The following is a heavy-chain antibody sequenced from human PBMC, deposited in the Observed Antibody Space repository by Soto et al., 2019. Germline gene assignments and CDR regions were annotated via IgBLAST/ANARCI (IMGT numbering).Heavy chain of an antibody. D-gene: IGHD5-18*01. CDR3: ARGLNGYLHYFDY. CDR2: FDPEDGET. Sequence: GASVKVSCKVSGYTLTELSMHWVRQAPGKGLEWMGGFDPEDGETIYAQKFQGRVTITRDTSASTAYMELSSLRSEDTAVYYCARGLNGYLHYFDYWGQGTLVTVSS. J-gene: IGHJ4*02. V-gene: IGHV1-24*01. CDR1: GYTLTELS.